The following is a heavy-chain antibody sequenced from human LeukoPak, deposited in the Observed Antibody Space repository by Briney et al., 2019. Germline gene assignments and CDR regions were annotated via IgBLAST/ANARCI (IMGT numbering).Heavy chain of an antibody. V-gene: IGHV4-39*01. CDR1: GGSISSSSYY. CDR3: ARRYYYDSSGYYDY. Sequence: SETLSLTCTVSGGSISSSSYYWGWIRQPPGKGLEWIGSIYYSGSTYYNPSLKSRVTISVDTSKNQFSLKLSSVTAADTAVYYCARRYYYDSSGYYDYWGQGTLVTVSS. CDR2: IYYSGST. D-gene: IGHD3-22*01. J-gene: IGHJ4*02.